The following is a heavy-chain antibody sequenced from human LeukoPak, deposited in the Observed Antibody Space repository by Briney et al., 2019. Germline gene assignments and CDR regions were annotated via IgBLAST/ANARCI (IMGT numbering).Heavy chain of an antibody. D-gene: IGHD6-19*01. CDR3: ARGGIPVAGIDEIDF. V-gene: IGHV3-23*01. CDR1: GFTFSSYA. CDR2: ISGSGGST. J-gene: IGHJ4*02. Sequence: GGSLRLSCAASGFTFSSYAMSWVRQAPGKGLEWVSAISGSGGSTYYADSVKGRFTISRENAKNSLYLQMDSLRAGDTAVYYCARGGIPVAGIDEIDFWGQGTLVTVAS.